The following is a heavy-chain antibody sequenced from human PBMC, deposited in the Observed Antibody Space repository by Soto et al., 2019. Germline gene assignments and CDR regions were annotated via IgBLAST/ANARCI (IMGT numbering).Heavy chain of an antibody. CDR3: AKDQLNSRRGGMDV. CDR1: GFTFSSYG. Sequence: PVGSLRVSCAASGFTFSSYGMHWVRQAPGKGLEWVAVISYDGSNKYYADSVKGRFTISRDNSKNTLYLQMNSLRAEDTAVYYCAKDQLNSRRGGMDVWGQGTTVTVSS. V-gene: IGHV3-30*18. CDR2: ISYDGSNK. J-gene: IGHJ6*02. D-gene: IGHD1-1*01.